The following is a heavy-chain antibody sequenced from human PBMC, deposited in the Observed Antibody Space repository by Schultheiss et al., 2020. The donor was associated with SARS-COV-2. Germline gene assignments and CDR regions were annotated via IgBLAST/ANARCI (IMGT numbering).Heavy chain of an antibody. CDR3: AKPYSSSWGYYYYYYGMDV. J-gene: IGHJ6*02. CDR1: GFTFSNAW. D-gene: IGHD6-13*01. CDR2: ISYDGSNK. V-gene: IGHV3-30*18. Sequence: GESLKISCAASGFTFSNAWMSWVRQAPGKGLEWVAVISYDGSNKYYADSVKGRFTISRDNSRNTLYLQMNSLRAEDTAVYYCAKPYSSSWGYYYYYYGMDVWGQGTTVTVSS.